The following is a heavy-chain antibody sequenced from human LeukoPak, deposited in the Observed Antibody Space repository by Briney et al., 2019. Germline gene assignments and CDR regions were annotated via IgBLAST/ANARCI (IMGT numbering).Heavy chain of an antibody. CDR1: GFTFSSYA. D-gene: IGHD2-15*01. CDR2: ISGSGGST. V-gene: IGHV3-23*01. CDR3: AKEGCSGGGCYSESHDY. J-gene: IGHJ4*02. Sequence: GGSLRLSCAASGFTFSSYAMSWVRQAPGKGLEWVSAISGSGGSTYYADSVKGRFTISRDNSKNTLYLQMNSLRAEDTAVYYCAKEGCSGGGCYSESHDYWGQGTLVTVSS.